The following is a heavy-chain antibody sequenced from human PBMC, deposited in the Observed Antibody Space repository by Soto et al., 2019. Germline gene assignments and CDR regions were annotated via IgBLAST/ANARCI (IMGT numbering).Heavy chain of an antibody. D-gene: IGHD6-25*01. CDR3: VLDERQVDCFDS. J-gene: IGHJ4*02. CDR1: GDSVSSNSAT. CDR2: TYYRSKWYN. V-gene: IGHV6-1*01. Sequence: QTLSLTCAISGDSVSSNSATWNWIRQSPSRGLEWLGRTYYRSKWYNDYAVSVKSRITINPDTSKNSLYLQMNSLRAEDTAVYYCVLDERQVDCFDSWGQGTLVTVSS.